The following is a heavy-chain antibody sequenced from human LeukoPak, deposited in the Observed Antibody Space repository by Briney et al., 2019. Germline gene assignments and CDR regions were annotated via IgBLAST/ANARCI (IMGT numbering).Heavy chain of an antibody. V-gene: IGHV4-39*01. D-gene: IGHD2-8*01. CDR2: IYYSGST. CDR1: GGSISSSSYY. CDR3: AVGYCTNGVCYGHWYFDL. Sequence: PSETLSLTCTVSGGSISSSSYYWGWIRQPPGKGLEWIGSIYYSGSTYYNPSLKSRVTISVDTSKNQFSLKLSSVTAADTAVYYCAVGYCTNGVCYGHWYFDLWGRGTLVTVSS. J-gene: IGHJ2*01.